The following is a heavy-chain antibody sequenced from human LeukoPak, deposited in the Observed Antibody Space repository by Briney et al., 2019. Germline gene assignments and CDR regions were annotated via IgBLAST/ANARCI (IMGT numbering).Heavy chain of an antibody. CDR3: AKDSNAYGEIDY. V-gene: IGHV3-43D*03. D-gene: IGHD4-17*01. J-gene: IGHJ4*02. CDR2: ISWDGGST. CDR1: GFTFDDYA. Sequence: GGSLRLSCAASGFTFDDYAMHWVRQAPGKGLEWDSLISWDGGSTYYGDSVRGRFTISRDNSKNSLYLQMNSLRAEDTALYYCAKDSNAYGEIDYWGQGTLVTVSS.